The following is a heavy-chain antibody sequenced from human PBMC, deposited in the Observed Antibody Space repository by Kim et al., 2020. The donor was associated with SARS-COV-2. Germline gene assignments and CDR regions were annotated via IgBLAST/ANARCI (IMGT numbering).Heavy chain of an antibody. Sequence: GGSLRLSCAASGFTFSSYGMHWVRQAPGKGLEWVAVISYDGSNKYYADSVKGRFTISRDNSKNTLYLQMNSLRAEDTAVYYCAKDSSNYYGSGGDYWGQGTLVTVSS. V-gene: IGHV3-30*18. CDR3: AKDSSNYYGSGGDY. CDR1: GFTFSSYG. CDR2: ISYDGSNK. D-gene: IGHD3-10*01. J-gene: IGHJ4*02.